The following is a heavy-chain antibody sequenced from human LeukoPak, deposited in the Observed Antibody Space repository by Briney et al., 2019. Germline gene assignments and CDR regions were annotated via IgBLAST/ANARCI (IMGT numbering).Heavy chain of an antibody. V-gene: IGHV4-59*08. CDR1: GGSISSYY. D-gene: IGHD2-2*01. CDR2: IYYSGST. J-gene: IGHJ2*01. CDR3: ARPSNPDWYFDL. Sequence: SETLSLTCTVSGGSISSYYWSWIRQPPGKGLEWIGYIYYSGSTNYNPSLKSRVAISVDTSKNQFSLKLSSVTAADTAVYYCARPSNPDWYFDLWGRGTLVTVSS.